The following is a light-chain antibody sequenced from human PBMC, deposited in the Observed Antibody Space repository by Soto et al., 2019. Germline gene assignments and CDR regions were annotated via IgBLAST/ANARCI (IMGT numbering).Light chain of an antibody. CDR3: QQYGSSPTWT. CDR1: QSVSSSC. J-gene: IGKJ1*01. Sequence: EIVLTQSPGTLSLSPGERATLSCRAIQSVSSSCLAWYQQKPGQAPRLLIYGASSRATGIPDRFSGSGSGTDFTLTISRLEPEDFAVYYCQQYGSSPTWTFGQGTKVDI. CDR2: GAS. V-gene: IGKV3-20*01.